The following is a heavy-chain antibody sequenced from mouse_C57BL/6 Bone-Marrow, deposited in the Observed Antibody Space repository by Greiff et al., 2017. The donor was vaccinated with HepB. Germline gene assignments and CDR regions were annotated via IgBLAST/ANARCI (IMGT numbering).Heavy chain of an antibody. CDR2: IYPGSGST. D-gene: IGHD2-2*01. J-gene: IGHJ3*01. V-gene: IGHV1-55*01. CDR3: ARREVYYGYDWFAY. CDR1: GYTFTSYW. Sequence: QVQLQQPGAELVKPGASVKMSCKASGYTFTSYWITWVKQRHGQGLEWIGDIYPGSGSTNYNEKFKSKATLTVDTSSSTAYMQLSSLTSEDSAVYYCARREVYYGYDWFAYWGQGTLVTVSA.